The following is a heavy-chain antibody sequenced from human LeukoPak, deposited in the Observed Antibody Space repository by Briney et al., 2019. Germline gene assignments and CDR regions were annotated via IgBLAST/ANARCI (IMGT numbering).Heavy chain of an antibody. D-gene: IGHD4-23*01. CDR1: GVSISMSAYY. V-gene: IGHV4-30-4*08. CDR2: IYYSGST. CDR3: ARDPRWNTGGMDV. J-gene: IGHJ6*02. Sequence: MASETLSLTCTVSGVSISMSAYYWVWIRQPPGKGLEWIGYIYYSGSTYYNPSLKSRVTISVDTSKNQFSLKLSSVTAADTAVYYCARDPRWNTGGMDVWGQGTTVTVSS.